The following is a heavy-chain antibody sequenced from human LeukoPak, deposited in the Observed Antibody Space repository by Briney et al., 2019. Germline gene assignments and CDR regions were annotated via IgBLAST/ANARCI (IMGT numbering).Heavy chain of an antibody. CDR3: ARVYYYDSSGSNDAFGI. J-gene: IGHJ3*02. V-gene: IGHV1-69*01. Sequence: SVKVSCKASGGTFSSYAISWVRQAPGQGLEWMGGIIPIFGTANYAQKFQGRVTITADESTSTAYMELSSLRSEDTAVYYCARVYYYDSSGSNDAFGIWGQGTMVTVSS. D-gene: IGHD3-22*01. CDR2: IIPIFGTA. CDR1: GGTFSSYA.